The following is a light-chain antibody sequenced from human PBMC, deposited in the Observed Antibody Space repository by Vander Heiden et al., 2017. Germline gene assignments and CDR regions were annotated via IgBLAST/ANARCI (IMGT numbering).Light chain of an antibody. J-gene: IGKJ1*01. V-gene: IGKV1-39*01. CDR2: AAS. Sequence: DIQMTPSPSSLSASVGDRVTITCRASQSISSYLNWYQQKPGKAPKLLIYAASSLQSGVPSRFSGSGSGTDCTLTISRLQPEDFATYYCQQSYRTGRTCGQGTKVEIK. CDR1: QSISSY. CDR3: QQSYRTGRT.